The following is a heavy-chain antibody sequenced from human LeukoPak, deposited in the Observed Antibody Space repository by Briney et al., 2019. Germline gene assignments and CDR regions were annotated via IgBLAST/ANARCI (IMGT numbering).Heavy chain of an antibody. CDR2: IYCSGSN. Sequence: WETLSLTCTVSGGSISSYYWSWIRQPPGKGLEWIGYIYCSGSNNYTPSLKRRVTISVDTSKNQFSLKLSSVTAADTAVYYCASSPGDGALFDYWGQGTLVTVSS. CDR3: ASSPGDGALFDY. D-gene: IGHD3-16*01. V-gene: IGHV4-59*08. CDR1: GGSISSYY. J-gene: IGHJ4*02.